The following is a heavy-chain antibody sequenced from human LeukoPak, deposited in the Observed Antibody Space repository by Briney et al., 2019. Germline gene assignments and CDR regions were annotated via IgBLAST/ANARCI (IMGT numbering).Heavy chain of an antibody. Sequence: GGSLRLSCAASGFTFDDYAMHWVRQAPGKGLEWVSGISWNSGSIGYVDSLKGRFTISRDNTKKSLYLQMNSLRAEDTAVYYCARGIKVVPAAKDYWGQGTLVTVSS. CDR3: ARGIKVVPAAKDY. D-gene: IGHD2-2*01. CDR1: GFTFDDYA. V-gene: IGHV3-9*01. CDR2: ISWNSGSI. J-gene: IGHJ4*02.